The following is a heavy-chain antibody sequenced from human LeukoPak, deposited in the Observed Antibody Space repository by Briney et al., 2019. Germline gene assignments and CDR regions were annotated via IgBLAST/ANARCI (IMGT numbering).Heavy chain of an antibody. CDR3: AMDRGVTKGSFDY. D-gene: IGHD3-10*01. J-gene: IGHJ4*02. Sequence: GGSLRLSCAASGFTFSSYAMHWVRQAPGKGLEWVAVISYDGSNKYYADSVKGRFTISRDNSKNTLYLQMNSLRAEDTAVYYCAMDRGVTKGSFDYWGQGTLVTVSS. CDR1: GFTFSSYA. CDR2: ISYDGSNK. V-gene: IGHV3-30-3*01.